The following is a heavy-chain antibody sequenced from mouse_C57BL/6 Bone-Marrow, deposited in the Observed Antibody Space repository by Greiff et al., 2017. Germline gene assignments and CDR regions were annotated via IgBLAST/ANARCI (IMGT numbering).Heavy chain of an antibody. J-gene: IGHJ3*01. D-gene: IGHD2-2*01. CDR1: EYEFPSHD. CDR3: ALMRVTTGFAY. CDR2: INSDGGST. V-gene: IGHV5-2*01. Sequence: EVMLVESGGGLVQPGESLKLSCESNEYEFPSHDMSWVRKTPEKRLELVAAINSDGGSTYYPDTMERRVTISRDNTKKTLYLQMSSLRSEDTALYYCALMRVTTGFAYWGQGTLVTVSA.